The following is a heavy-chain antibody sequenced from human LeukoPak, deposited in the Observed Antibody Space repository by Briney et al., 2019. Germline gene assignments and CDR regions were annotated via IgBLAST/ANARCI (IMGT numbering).Heavy chain of an antibody. CDR3: ARGGSFVEY. Sequence: GGSLRLSCAASGFTFSNYEMHWVRRAPGKGLEWGSYISSSGSTVYYADSVKGRFTVSRDNAKNSLYLQMSSLRAEDTAGYYCARGGSFVEYWGQGTLVSVSS. CDR1: GFTFSNYE. CDR2: ISSSGSTV. D-gene: IGHD3-10*01. J-gene: IGHJ4*02. V-gene: IGHV3-48*03.